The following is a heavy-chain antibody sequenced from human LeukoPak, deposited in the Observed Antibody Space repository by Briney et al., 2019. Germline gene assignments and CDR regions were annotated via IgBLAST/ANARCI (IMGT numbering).Heavy chain of an antibody. V-gene: IGHV3-66*01. J-gene: IGHJ4*02. Sequence: GGSLRLSCAASGFTVSSNYMSWVRQAPGKGLEWVSIIYSGGSTYYADSVKGRFTISRDNAKNSLYLQMNSLRAEDTAVYYCARDRAVRGSYDYWGQGTLVTVSS. CDR3: ARDRAVRGSYDY. CDR2: IYSGGST. CDR1: GFTVSSNY. D-gene: IGHD3-10*01.